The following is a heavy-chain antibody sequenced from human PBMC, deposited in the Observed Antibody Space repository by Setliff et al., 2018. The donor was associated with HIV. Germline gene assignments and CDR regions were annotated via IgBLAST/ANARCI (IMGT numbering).Heavy chain of an antibody. D-gene: IGHD1-1*01. CDR1: GGSISGYY. V-gene: IGHV4-34*01. Sequence: SETLSLTCTVSGGSISGYYWSWIRQPPGKGLEWIGEINHSGSTNYNPSLKSRVTISVDTSKNQFSLKLSSVTAADTAVYYCAREYNWNPQGWFDPWGQGTLVTVSS. CDR3: AREYNWNPQGWFDP. CDR2: INHSGST. J-gene: IGHJ5*02.